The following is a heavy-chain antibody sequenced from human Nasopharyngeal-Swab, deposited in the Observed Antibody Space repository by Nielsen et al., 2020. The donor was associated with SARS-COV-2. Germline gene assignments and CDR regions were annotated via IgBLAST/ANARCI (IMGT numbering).Heavy chain of an antibody. CDR3: TTVAGSYGRFDY. J-gene: IGHJ4*02. CDR2: ISANNGNT. V-gene: IGHV1-18*01. Sequence: ASVKVSCKASGYTFINYGLSWVRQAPGQGLEWVGWISANNGNTNYAQKFRGRVTMTTDTSTDTAYMELSSLTSEDTAVYYCTTVAGSYGRFDYWGQGTLVTVSS. D-gene: IGHD1-26*01. CDR1: GYTFINYG.